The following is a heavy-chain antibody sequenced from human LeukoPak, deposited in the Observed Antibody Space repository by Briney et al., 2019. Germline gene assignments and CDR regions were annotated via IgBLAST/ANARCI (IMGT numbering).Heavy chain of an antibody. D-gene: IGHD1-26*01. V-gene: IGHV3-11*04. Sequence: GGSLRLSCAASGFTFRDYYMSWIRQAPGKGLEWVSYISPSGGSMKYADSVKGRFTISRDNTRNSLYLQMNSLRAEDTAVYYCARKGDSGSSDYWGQGTLVTVSS. J-gene: IGHJ4*02. CDR2: ISPSGGSM. CDR3: ARKGDSGSSDY. CDR1: GFTFRDYY.